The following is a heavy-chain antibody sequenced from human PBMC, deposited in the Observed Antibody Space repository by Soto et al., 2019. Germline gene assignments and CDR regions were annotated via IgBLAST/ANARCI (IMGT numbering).Heavy chain of an antibody. CDR1: GFSFSDARMG. Sequence: QVTLKESGPVLVKPTETLTLTCVVSGFSFSDARMGVSWIRQPPGKALEWLAHIFWNDEKSYSPSLESRLTISKDPSKGQVVLTMTTMDPVDTATYFCAHVRQWDGAQSYGYWGRGTLVTVSS. CDR3: AHVRQWDGAQSYGY. J-gene: IGHJ4*02. D-gene: IGHD1-26*01. CDR2: IFWNDEK. V-gene: IGHV2-26*01.